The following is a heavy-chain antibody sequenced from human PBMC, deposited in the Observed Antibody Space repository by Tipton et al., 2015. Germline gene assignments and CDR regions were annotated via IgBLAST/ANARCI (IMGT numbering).Heavy chain of an antibody. V-gene: IGHV4-38-2*01. CDR1: GYSISSGYY. CDR2: ISHSGNT. D-gene: IGHD4-23*01. Sequence: TLSLTCAVSGYSISSGYYWGWIRQPPGKGLEWIGSISHSGNTYYNPSLKSRVTMSRDTSKNQFYLRLTSVTVADTAIYYCARTKYYGLRWYFDPWGKGTQVTVSS. J-gene: IGHJ5*02. CDR3: ARTKYYGLRWYFDP.